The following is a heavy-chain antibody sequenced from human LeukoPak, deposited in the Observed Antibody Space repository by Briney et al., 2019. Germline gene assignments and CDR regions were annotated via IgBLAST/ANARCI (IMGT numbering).Heavy chain of an antibody. D-gene: IGHD3-9*01. CDR1: GYTFTGYY. CDR3: ARVDWANVDAFDI. Sequence: GASVKVSCKASGYTFTGYYMHWVRQAPGQGLEWMGWINPNSGGTNYAQKFQGRVTMTRDTSISTAYMELSRLRSDDTAVYYCARVDWANVDAFDIWGQGTMVTVSS. V-gene: IGHV1-2*02. CDR2: INPNSGGT. J-gene: IGHJ3*02.